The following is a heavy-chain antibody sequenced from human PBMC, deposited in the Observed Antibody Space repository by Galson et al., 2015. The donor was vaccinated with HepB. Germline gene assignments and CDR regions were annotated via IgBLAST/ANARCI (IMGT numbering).Heavy chain of an antibody. CDR1: GFTFTTSW. CDR2: IKQDGSQK. J-gene: IGHJ4*02. CDR3: ARVNNEWLRAYTYTYPKFVSFDY. V-gene: IGHV3-7*03. D-gene: IGHD5-12*01. Sequence: SLRLSCAASGFTFTTSWMSWVRQAPGKGLEWVATIKQDGSQKFYVDSVKGRFPISRDNAKDSVFLQMSSLRAADTAVYYCARVNNEWLRAYTYTYPKFVSFDYWGQGILVTVSS.